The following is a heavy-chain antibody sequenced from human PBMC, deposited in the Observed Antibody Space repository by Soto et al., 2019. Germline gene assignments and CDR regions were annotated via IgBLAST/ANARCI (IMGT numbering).Heavy chain of an antibody. CDR1: GFTFSSYA. J-gene: IGHJ4*02. V-gene: IGHV3-23*01. D-gene: IGHD3-3*01. CDR2: ISSSGGST. CDR3: AKDPETPYDFWSGPTFDY. Sequence: GGSLRLSCAASGFTFSSYAMSWVRQAPGKGLEWVSAISSSGGSTYYADSVKGRFTISRDNSKNTLYLQMNSLRAEDTAVYYCAKDPETPYDFWSGPTFDYWGQGTLVTVSS.